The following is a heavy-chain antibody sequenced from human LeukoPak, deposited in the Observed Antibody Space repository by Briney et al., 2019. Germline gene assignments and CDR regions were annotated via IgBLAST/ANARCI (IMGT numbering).Heavy chain of an antibody. V-gene: IGHV1-8*01. D-gene: IGHD3-9*01. CDR3: ARGHRRLRYFDWYRYNWFDP. J-gene: IGHJ5*02. CDR2: MNPNSGNT. Sequence: ASVKVSCKASGYTFTSYDINWVRQATGQGLEWMGWMNPNSGNTGYAQKFQGRVTMTRNTSISTAYMELSSLRSEDTAVYYCARGHRRLRYFDWYRYNWFDPWGQGTLVTVSS. CDR1: GYTFTSYD.